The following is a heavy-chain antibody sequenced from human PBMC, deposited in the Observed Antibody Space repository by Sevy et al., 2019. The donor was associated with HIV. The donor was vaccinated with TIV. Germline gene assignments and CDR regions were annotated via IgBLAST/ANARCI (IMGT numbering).Heavy chain of an antibody. CDR1: GYTFTSYG. CDR3: ARDKDMEQWLSWGLIDY. CDR2: ISAYNGNT. D-gene: IGHD6-19*01. Sequence: ASVKVSCKASGYTFTSYGISWVRQAPGQGLEWMGWISAYNGNTNYAQKLQGRVTMTTDTSTSTAYMELRSLRSDDTAVYYCARDKDMEQWLSWGLIDYWGQGTLVTVSS. J-gene: IGHJ4*02. V-gene: IGHV1-18*01.